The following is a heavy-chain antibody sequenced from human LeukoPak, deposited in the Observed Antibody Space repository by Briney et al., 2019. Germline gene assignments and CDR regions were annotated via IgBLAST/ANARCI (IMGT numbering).Heavy chain of an antibody. D-gene: IGHD4-17*01. V-gene: IGHV4-59*11. CDR1: GGSFSSHY. CDR2: ISHIGRT. Sequence: SETLSLTCAVDGGSFSSHYWTWIRQSPGTGLEWIGYISHIGRTNYNPSLKSRVTISIDTSKNQFSLKLRFVTAADTAVYYCARDLVTVTKGFDIWGQGTMVSVSS. J-gene: IGHJ3*02. CDR3: ARDLVTVTKGFDI.